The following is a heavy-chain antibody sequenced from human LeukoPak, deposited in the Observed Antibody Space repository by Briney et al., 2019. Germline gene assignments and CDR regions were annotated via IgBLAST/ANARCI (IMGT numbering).Heavy chain of an antibody. Sequence: GGSLRLSCAASGFTFSTYGMNWFRQAPGKGLEWLSYISSTSTNIYYADSVKGRFTISRDNAKNSLYLQMNSLRADDTAVYYCARGFYCAGDCLASVWGQGTLVTVSS. V-gene: IGHV3-48*04. CDR1: GFTFSTYG. CDR2: ISSTSTNI. J-gene: IGHJ4*02. D-gene: IGHD2-21*02. CDR3: ARGFYCAGDCLASV.